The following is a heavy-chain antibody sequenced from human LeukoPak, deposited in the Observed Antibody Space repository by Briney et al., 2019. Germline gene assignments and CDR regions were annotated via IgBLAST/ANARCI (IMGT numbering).Heavy chain of an antibody. J-gene: IGHJ5*02. Sequence: PGGSLRLSCAASGFTFSSYAMSWVRQAPGKGLEWVANIKQDGSEKYYVDSVKGRFTISRDNAKNSLYLQMNSLRAEDTAVYYCAREWLRDGFDPWGQGTLVTVSS. CDR3: AREWLRDGFDP. CDR2: IKQDGSEK. D-gene: IGHD5-12*01. CDR1: GFTFSSYA. V-gene: IGHV3-7*01.